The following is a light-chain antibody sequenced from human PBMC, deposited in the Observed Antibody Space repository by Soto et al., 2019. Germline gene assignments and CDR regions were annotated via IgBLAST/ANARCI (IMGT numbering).Light chain of an antibody. V-gene: IGKV1-5*03. J-gene: IGKJ3*01. CDR3: QQYTSYSAFT. CDR1: QSIGSW. Sequence: DIQMTQSPSTLSASVGDRVIITCRASQSIGSWLAWYQQKPGKAPKLLIYKASSLQSGVPLRFSGSGSGTEYTLTISSLQPDDFATYYCQQYTSYSAFTFGPGTRVDIK. CDR2: KAS.